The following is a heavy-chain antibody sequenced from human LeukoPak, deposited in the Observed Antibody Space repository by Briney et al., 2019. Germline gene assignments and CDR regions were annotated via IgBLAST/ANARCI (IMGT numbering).Heavy chain of an antibody. J-gene: IGHJ4*02. Sequence: SETLSLTCTVSGDSITSYYWSWIRQPPGKGLEWIGCVYTSGSTNYNPSLKSRVAISIDTSKNQFSLKLTSVTAADPAVYYCAKNGMSGGYPYRGQGTLVTVSS. CDR2: VYTSGST. D-gene: IGHD1-26*01. CDR1: GDSITSYY. CDR3: AKNGMSGGYPY. V-gene: IGHV4-4*09.